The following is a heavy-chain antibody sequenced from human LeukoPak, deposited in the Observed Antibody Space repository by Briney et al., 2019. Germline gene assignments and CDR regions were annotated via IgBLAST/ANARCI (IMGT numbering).Heavy chain of an antibody. CDR1: GGTFSSYG. D-gene: IGHD3-22*01. CDR3: ARDLEDSSGYPEYYFDY. J-gene: IGHJ4*02. V-gene: IGHV1-69*04. CDR2: IIPMSGIA. Sequence: SVKVSCKAPGGTFSSYGISWVRQVPGQGLEWMGRIIPMSGIAKTAQKFQGRVTITADKSTNTAYMDLSSLISEDTAVYYCARDLEDSSGYPEYYFDYWGQGTLVTVSS.